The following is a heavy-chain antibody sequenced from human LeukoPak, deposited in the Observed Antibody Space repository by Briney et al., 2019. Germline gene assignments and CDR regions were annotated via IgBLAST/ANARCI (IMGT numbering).Heavy chain of an antibody. CDR3: AKDRGDCSSTSCYLSD. V-gene: IGHV3-23*01. D-gene: IGHD2-2*01. Sequence: GGSPRLSCAAPGFTFSSYAMTWVRQAPGKGLEWVSAISTTGGGTYYADSVKGRFTISRDNSKNTLYLQMNSLRAEDTAVYSCAKDRGDCSSTSCYLSDWGQGTLVTVSS. CDR1: GFTFSSYA. CDR2: ISTTGGGT. J-gene: IGHJ4*02.